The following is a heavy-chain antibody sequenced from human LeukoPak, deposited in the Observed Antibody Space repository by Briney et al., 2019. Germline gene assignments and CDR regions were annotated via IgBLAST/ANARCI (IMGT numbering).Heavy chain of an antibody. D-gene: IGHD3-22*01. J-gene: IGHJ4*02. Sequence: PSETLSLTCTVSGGSISSYYWSWIRQPPGKGLEWLGYIYYSGSTNYNPSLKSRVTISVDTSKKQFSLKLSSVTAADTAVYYCVTYYFDSSGPKKNYWGQGTLVTVSS. V-gene: IGHV4-59*12. CDR3: VTYYFDSSGPKKNY. CDR1: GGSISSYY. CDR2: IYYSGST.